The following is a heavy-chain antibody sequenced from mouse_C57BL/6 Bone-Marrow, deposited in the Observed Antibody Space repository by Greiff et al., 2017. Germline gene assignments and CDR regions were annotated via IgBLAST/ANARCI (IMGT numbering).Heavy chain of an antibody. J-gene: IGHJ2*01. Sequence: EVQLVESEGGLVQPGSSMKLSCTASGFTFSDYYMAWVRQVPEKGLEWVANINYDGSSTYYLDSLKSRFIISRDNAKNILYLQMSSLKSEDTATYYCARYDYDGFPYYFDYWGQGTTLTVSS. CDR3: ARYDYDGFPYYFDY. V-gene: IGHV5-16*01. CDR1: GFTFSDYY. CDR2: INYDGSST. D-gene: IGHD2-4*01.